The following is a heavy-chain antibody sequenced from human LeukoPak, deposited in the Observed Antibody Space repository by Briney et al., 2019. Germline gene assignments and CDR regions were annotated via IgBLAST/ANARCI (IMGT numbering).Heavy chain of an antibody. V-gene: IGHV3-21*01. D-gene: IGHD1-1*01. CDR2: ISSSSSYI. J-gene: IGHJ3*02. Sequence: TGGSLRLSCAASGFTFSSYSMNWVRQAPGKGLEWVSSISSSSSYIYYADSVKGRFTISRDNAKNSLYLQMNSLRAEDTAVYYCARVSKGQLENILDAFDIWGQGTMVTVSS. CDR3: ARVSKGQLENILDAFDI. CDR1: GFTFSSYS.